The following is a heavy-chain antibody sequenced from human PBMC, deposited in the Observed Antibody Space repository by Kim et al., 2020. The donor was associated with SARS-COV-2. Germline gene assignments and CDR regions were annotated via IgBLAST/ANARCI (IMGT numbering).Heavy chain of an antibody. D-gene: IGHD3-22*01. J-gene: IGHJ4*02. CDR2: IYYSGST. V-gene: IGHV4-59*01. CDR1: GGSISSYY. CDR3: ARGCDSSGYYYCV. Sequence: SETLSLTCTVSGGSISSYYWSWIRQPPGKGLEWIGYIYYSGSTNYNPSLKSRVTISVDTSKNQFSLKLSSVTAADTAVYYCARGCDSSGYYYCVWGQGTLVTVSS.